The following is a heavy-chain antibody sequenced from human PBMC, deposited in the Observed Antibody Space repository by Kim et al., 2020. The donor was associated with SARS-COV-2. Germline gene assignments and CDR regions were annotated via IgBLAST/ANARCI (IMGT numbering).Heavy chain of an antibody. CDR2: IYYSGST. CDR3: AISGVYYGSGSYGDDYGMDV. V-gene: IGHV4-39*07. CDR1: GGSISSSSYY. J-gene: IGHJ6*02. D-gene: IGHD3-10*01. Sequence: SETLSLTCTVSGGSISSSSYYWGWIRQPPGKGLEWIGSIYYSGSTYYNPSLKSRVTISVDTSKNQFSLKLSSVTAADTAVYYCAISGVYYGSGSYGDDYGMDVWGQGTTVTVSS.